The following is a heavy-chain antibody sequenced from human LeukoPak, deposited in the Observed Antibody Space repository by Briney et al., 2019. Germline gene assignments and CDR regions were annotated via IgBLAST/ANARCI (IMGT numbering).Heavy chain of an antibody. CDR2: ISYDGSKA. D-gene: IGHD1-7*01. CDR1: GFIFNNYI. V-gene: IGHV3-30*10. Sequence: PGGSLRLSCAASGFIFNNYIMHWVRQAPGKGLEWVAVISYDGSKAYYTGSVRGRFTMSRDNSENTLFLQMNDLRVADTAVYYCARDKGTLWNSRNDPFDVWGQGTVVTVSS. CDR3: ARDKGTLWNSRNDPFDV. J-gene: IGHJ3*01.